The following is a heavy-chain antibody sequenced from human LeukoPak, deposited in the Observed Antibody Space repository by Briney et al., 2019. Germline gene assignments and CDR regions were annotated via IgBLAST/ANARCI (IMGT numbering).Heavy chain of an antibody. J-gene: IGHJ4*02. CDR1: GGTFSSYA. Sequence: ASVKVSCKASGGTFSSYAISWVRQAPGQGLEWMGRIIPIFGTANYAQKFQGRVTITTDESTSTAYMELGSLRSEDTAVYYCARDPFPYGDYLDDYWGQGTLVTVSS. V-gene: IGHV1-69*05. CDR2: IIPIFGTA. D-gene: IGHD4-17*01. CDR3: ARDPFPYGDYLDDY.